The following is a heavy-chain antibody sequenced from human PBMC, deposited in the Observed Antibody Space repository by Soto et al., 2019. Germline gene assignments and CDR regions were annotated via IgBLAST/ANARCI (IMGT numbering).Heavy chain of an antibody. J-gene: IGHJ4*02. Sequence: PSETLSLTCNVSGGSISNSNYYWGCIRQPPGKGLEWIGSIYYSGSTYYNPSLKSRVTISVDTSKNQFSLKLSSVTAADTAVYYCARHYYDTLGYWGQGTLVTVSS. CDR3: ARHYYDTLGY. D-gene: IGHD3-22*01. CDR1: GGSISNSNYY. CDR2: IYYSGST. V-gene: IGHV4-39*01.